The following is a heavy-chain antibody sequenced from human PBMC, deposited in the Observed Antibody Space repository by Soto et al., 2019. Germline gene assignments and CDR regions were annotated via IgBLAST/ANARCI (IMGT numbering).Heavy chain of an antibody. CDR3: TTVRLGPQDY. V-gene: IGHV3-30-3*01. CDR1: GFTFSNYA. CDR2: ISYGGTNK. Sequence: QVHLVESGGGVVQPGRSLRLSCAASGFTFSNYAIHWVRQAPGKGLEWVAVISYGGTNKYYADSVRGRFTISRDDSKNTLYLQMNSRRAEDTAVYYCTTVRLGPQDYWGQGTLVTVSS. D-gene: IGHD1-26*01. J-gene: IGHJ4*02.